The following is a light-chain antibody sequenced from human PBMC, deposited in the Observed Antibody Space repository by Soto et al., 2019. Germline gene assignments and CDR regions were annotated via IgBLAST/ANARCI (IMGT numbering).Light chain of an antibody. Sequence: EIVLTQSPGTRSLSPGERATLSCRASQSVSSNYLAWYQQKPGQAPRLLIYGASSRATGIPDRFSGSGSGTDFTLTISRLEPEDFAVYYCQQYGSSSWTFGQGTKVEIK. CDR1: QSVSSNY. CDR3: QQYGSSSWT. J-gene: IGKJ1*01. V-gene: IGKV3-20*01. CDR2: GAS.